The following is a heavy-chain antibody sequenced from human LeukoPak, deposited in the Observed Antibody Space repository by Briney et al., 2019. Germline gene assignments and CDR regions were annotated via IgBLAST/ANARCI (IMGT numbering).Heavy chain of an antibody. CDR2: ISSSGSTI. CDR3: ARDAYCGGDSYRDYFDY. J-gene: IGHJ4*02. V-gene: IGHV3-11*01. Sequence: GGSLRLSCAASGFTFSDYYMSWIRQAPGKGLEWVSYISSSGSTIYYADSVKGRSTISRDNAKNSLYLQMNSLRAEDTAVYYCARDAYCGGDSYRDYFDYWGQGTLVTVSS. D-gene: IGHD2-21*02. CDR1: GFTFSDYY.